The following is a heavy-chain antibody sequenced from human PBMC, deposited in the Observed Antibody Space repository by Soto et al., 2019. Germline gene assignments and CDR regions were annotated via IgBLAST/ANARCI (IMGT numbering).Heavy chain of an antibody. CDR3: ARSVAARRGEDWFDP. J-gene: IGHJ5*02. CDR1: GFTVSSNY. CDR2: IYSGGST. Sequence: LRLSCAASGFTVSSNYMSWVRQAPGKGLEWVSVIYSGGSTYYADSVKGRFTISRDNSKNTLYLQMNSLRAEDTAVYYCARSVAARRGEDWFDPWGQGTLVTVSS. V-gene: IGHV3-53*01. D-gene: IGHD6-6*01.